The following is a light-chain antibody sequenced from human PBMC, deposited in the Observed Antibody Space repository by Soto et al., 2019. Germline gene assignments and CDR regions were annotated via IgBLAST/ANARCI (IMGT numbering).Light chain of an antibody. CDR3: QQYGSSPPYT. J-gene: IGKJ2*01. CDR1: QSVRNNY. V-gene: IGKV3-20*01. Sequence: EVVLTQSPGTLSLSPGERATLSCRASQSVRNNYLAWYQQKPGQSPKLLIFGSSDRATGIPDRFSGSGSGTDVTITISRLEPEDFAVYYWQQYGSSPPYTFGQGTKLEIK. CDR2: GSS.